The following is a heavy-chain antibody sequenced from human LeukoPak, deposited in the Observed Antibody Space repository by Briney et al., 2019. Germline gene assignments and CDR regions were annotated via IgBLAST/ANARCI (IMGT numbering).Heavy chain of an antibody. J-gene: IGHJ6*02. CDR3: AGSYGMDV. Sequence: GGSLSLFCAPSGFTFSTYWMHWVRQAPGKGPVCVSRINSDGSSTTYADSMRGRFTISRDNAKSTLYLQMNSLRADDTAVYYCAGSYGMDVWGQGTTATVSS. CDR2: INSDGSST. V-gene: IGHV3-74*01. CDR1: GFTFSTYW.